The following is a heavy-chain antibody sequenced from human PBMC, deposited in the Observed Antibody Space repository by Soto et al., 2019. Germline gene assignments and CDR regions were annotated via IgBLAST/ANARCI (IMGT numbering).Heavy chain of an antibody. V-gene: IGHV1-18*01. Sequence: QVHLVQSGAEVKKPGASVKVSCKGSGYTFTSYGITWVRQAPGQGLEWMGWISAHNGNTDYAQRLQGRVTVTRDTSTRTAYMALRRLRSDDTAVYYSARGRHGDYWGQGALVTVSS. CDR3: ARGRHGDY. J-gene: IGHJ4*02. CDR1: GYTFTSYG. CDR2: ISAHNGNT.